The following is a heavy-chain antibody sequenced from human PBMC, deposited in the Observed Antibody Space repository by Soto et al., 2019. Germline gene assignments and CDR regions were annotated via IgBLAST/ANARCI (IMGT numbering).Heavy chain of an antibody. D-gene: IGHD2-21*01. V-gene: IGHV4-31*03. J-gene: IGHJ6*03. CDR1: GGSISSGGYY. Sequence: SETLSLTCTVSGGSISSGGYYWSWIRQHPGKGLEWIGYIYYSGSTYYNPSLKSRVTISVDTSKNQFSLKLSSVTAADTAVYYCARVGGYCGGDCYHYYYMDVWGKGTTVTVSS. CDR2: IYYSGST. CDR3: ARVGGYCGGDCYHYYYMDV.